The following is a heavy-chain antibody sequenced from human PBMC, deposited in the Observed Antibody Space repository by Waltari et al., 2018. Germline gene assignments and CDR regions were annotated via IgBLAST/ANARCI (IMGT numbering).Heavy chain of an antibody. CDR3: ARDPLYCSSTSCFPIDY. V-gene: IGHV1-69*08. CDR2: IIPIFGTA. CDR1: GGTFSSYA. J-gene: IGHJ4*02. D-gene: IGHD2-2*01. Sequence: QVQLVQSGAEVKKPGSSVKVSCKDSGGTFSSYAISWVRQAPGQGLEWMGRIIPIFGTANYAQKFQGRVTITADKSTSTAYMELSSLRSEDTAVYYCARDPLYCSSTSCFPIDYWGQGTLVTVSS.